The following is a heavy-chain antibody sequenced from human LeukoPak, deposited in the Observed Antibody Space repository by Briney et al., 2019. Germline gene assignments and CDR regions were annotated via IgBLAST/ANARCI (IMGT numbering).Heavy chain of an antibody. D-gene: IGHD4-23*01. CDR1: GFTFSGYA. CDR2: ISSGSGTI. V-gene: IGHV3-48*02. J-gene: IGHJ4*02. CDR3: ARRPGTAVTPYFDY. Sequence: GGSLRPSCAASGFTFSGYAMNWVRQAPGKGLEWVSYISSGSGTIYYADSVKGRFTISRDNARNSLYLQMNSLRDEDTAVYYCARRPGTAVTPYFDYWGQGSLVTVSS.